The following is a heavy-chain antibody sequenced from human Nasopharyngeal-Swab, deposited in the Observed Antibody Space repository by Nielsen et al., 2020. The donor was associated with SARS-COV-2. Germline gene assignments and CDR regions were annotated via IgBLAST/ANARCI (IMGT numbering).Heavy chain of an antibody. CDR1: GYTFARNY. V-gene: IGHV1-46*01. D-gene: IGHD2-2*01. Sequence: ASVKVSCKASGYTFARNYIHWVRQAPGQGLEWMGIINPRDRSTSYAQKFQGRVTMTRDTSTSTVSMDLSSLRSDDTAVHYCARDAKDCSSTSCSIYFSHYMDVWGKGTTVTVSS. CDR3: ARDAKDCSSTSCSIYFSHYMDV. CDR2: INPRDRST. J-gene: IGHJ6*03.